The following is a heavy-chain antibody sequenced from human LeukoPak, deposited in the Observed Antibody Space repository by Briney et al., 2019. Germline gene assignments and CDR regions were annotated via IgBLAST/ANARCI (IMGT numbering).Heavy chain of an antibody. CDR3: ARHLWNFYDDSGYNRDFDS. D-gene: IGHD3-22*01. J-gene: IGHJ5*01. V-gene: IGHV1-18*01. Sequence: ASVKVSCKATSRISWVRQAPGQGLEWMGWIGTYGGDTYYAQKFQGRITVTTDTSTSTVYMELRNLRSDDTAVYYCARHLWNFYDDSGYNRDFDSWGQGTLLTVSS. CDR1: TSR. CDR2: IGTYGGDT.